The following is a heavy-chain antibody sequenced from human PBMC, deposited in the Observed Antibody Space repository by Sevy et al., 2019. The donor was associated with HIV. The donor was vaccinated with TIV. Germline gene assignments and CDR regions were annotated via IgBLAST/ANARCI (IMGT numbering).Heavy chain of an antibody. V-gene: IGHV3-53*01. J-gene: IGHJ6*02. CDR1: GFTISSYW. Sequence: GGSLRLSCAASGFTISSYWVTWVRQAPGQGLEWVSLIYSAGTTFYSDSVKGRFTISRDNSNNTLDLQMNSLRAEDTAIYYCARIKGASSSYAMDVWGQGTTVTVSS. D-gene: IGHD2-2*01. CDR3: ARIKGASSSYAMDV. CDR2: IYSAGTT.